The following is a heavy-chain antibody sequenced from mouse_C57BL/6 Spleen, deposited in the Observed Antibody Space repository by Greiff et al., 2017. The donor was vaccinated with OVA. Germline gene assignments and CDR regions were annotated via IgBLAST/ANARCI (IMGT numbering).Heavy chain of an antibody. J-gene: IGHJ4*01. V-gene: IGHV1-64*01. D-gene: IGHD3-2*02. CDR2: IHPNSGSN. CDR1: GYTFTSYW. CDR3: ARSGRTTNYDMDY. Sequence: QVQLQQPGAELVKPGASVKLSCKASGYTFTSYWMHWVKQWPGQGLEWIGMIHPNSGSNNYNEKFKIKATLTVDKSSSTAYMQLSSLTSEDSAVDYSARSGRTTNYDMDYWGQGTSVTVSS.